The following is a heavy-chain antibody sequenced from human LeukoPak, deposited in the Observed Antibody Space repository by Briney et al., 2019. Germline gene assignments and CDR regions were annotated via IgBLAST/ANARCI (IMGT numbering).Heavy chain of an antibody. D-gene: IGHD6-19*01. Sequence: ASVKVSCKASGYTFISYGISWLRQAPGQGLEWMGWISGYNGNTKYAQKFQGRVSMTTDTSTSTVYMELRSLTSDDTAVYYCARGLRAVAGTSEYWGQGTQVTVSS. V-gene: IGHV1-18*01. CDR1: GYTFISYG. CDR3: ARGLRAVAGTSEY. CDR2: ISGYNGNT. J-gene: IGHJ4*02.